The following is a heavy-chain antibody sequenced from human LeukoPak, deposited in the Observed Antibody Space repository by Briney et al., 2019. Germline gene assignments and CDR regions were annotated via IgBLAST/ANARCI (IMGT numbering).Heavy chain of an antibody. D-gene: IGHD6-13*01. Sequence: GRSLRLSCAASGFTFSSYAMHWVRQAPGKGLEWVAVISYDGSNKYYADSVKGRFTISRDNAKNSLYLQMNSLRAEDTAVYYCASRPGIAAAGPWGQGTLVTVSS. CDR2: ISYDGSNK. V-gene: IGHV3-30-3*01. CDR3: ASRPGIAAAGP. CDR1: GFTFSSYA. J-gene: IGHJ5*02.